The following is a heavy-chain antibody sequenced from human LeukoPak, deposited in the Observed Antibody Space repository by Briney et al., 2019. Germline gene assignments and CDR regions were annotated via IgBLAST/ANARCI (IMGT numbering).Heavy chain of an antibody. CDR3: ARDVSSGWSFFDY. CDR1: GGSISSYY. V-gene: IGHV4-59*01. J-gene: IGHJ4*01. CDR2: IYYSGST. D-gene: IGHD6-19*01. Sequence: SETLSLTCTVSGGSISSYYWSWIRQPPGKGLEWIGYIYYSGSTNYNPSLESRVTISVDTSKNQFSLKLSSVTAADTAVYYCARDVSSGWSFFDYWGHGTLVTVSS.